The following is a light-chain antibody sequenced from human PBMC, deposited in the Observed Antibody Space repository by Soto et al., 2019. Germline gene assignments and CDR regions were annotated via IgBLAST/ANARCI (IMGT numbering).Light chain of an antibody. J-gene: IGLJ1*01. CDR2: SNN. CDR3: AAWDDSLDGLYV. V-gene: IGLV1-44*01. Sequence: QSVLTQPPSASGTPGQTVTISCSGSSSNIGSKTVNWYQQFPGTAPKLLMFSNNQRPSGVPARFSGSNSGTSASLAISGLRSEDEDDYYCAAWDDSLDGLYVFGPGTKLTVL. CDR1: SSNIGSKT.